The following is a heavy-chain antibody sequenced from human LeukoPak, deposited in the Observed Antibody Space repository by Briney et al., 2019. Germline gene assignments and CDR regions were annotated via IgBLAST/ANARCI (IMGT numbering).Heavy chain of an antibody. CDR1: GYTFTSYD. J-gene: IGHJ4*02. CDR2: MNPNSGNT. V-gene: IGHV1-8*01. CDR3: ARDKDIVVVPAVRGGSSFDY. D-gene: IGHD2-2*01. Sequence: GASVKVSCKASGYTFTSYDINWVRQATGQGLEWMGWMNPNSGNTGYAQKFQGRVTMTRNTSISTAYMELSSLRSEDTAVYYCARDKDIVVVPAVRGGSSFDYWGQGTLVTVSS.